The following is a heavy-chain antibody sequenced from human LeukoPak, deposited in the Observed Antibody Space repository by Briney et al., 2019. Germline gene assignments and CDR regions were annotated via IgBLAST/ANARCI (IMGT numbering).Heavy chain of an antibody. V-gene: IGHV3-53*01. CDR3: AKDPYNWNSPSWLGFDY. CDR1: GFTVSSNY. J-gene: IGHJ4*02. D-gene: IGHD1-7*01. CDR2: IYSGGST. Sequence: GGSLRLSCAASGFTVSSNYMSWVRQAPGKGLEWVSVIYSGGSTYYADSVKGRFTISRDNSKNTLYLQMNSLRAEDTAVYYCAKDPYNWNSPSWLGFDYWGQGTLVTVSS.